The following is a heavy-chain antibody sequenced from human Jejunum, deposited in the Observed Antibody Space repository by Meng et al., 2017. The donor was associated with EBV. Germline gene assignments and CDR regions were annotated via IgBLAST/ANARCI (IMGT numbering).Heavy chain of an antibody. D-gene: IGHD3-16*01. CDR2: IDPHNGVT. V-gene: IGHV1-2*02. CDR3: ARQWGSGSFAPFDS. CDR1: GYTFTGYH. J-gene: IGHJ4*02. Sequence: QVELVQSGAEVKSPGASMKISCKASGYTFTGYHMHWVRQAPGQGLEWMGWIDPHNGVTHYAQKFQGAVTMTRDTSISTAYLELSSLTSADTAVYYCARQWGSGSFAPFDSCGQGTLCSVSS.